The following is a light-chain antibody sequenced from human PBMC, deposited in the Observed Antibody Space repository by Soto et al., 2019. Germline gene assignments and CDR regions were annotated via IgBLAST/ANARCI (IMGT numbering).Light chain of an antibody. V-gene: IGKV1-5*01. Sequence: DIQMTQSPSTLSTSVGDRVTITCRASQSIGSRLAWYQQKPGRAPQLLIYDASSLETGVPSRFSGSGSGTEFTLTISTLQPDDFATYYCQQYNNLYSFGQGTKVDIK. CDR3: QQYNNLYS. CDR1: QSIGSR. J-gene: IGKJ2*03. CDR2: DAS.